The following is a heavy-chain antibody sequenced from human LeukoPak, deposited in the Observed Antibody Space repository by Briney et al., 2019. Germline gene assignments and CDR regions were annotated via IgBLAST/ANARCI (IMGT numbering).Heavy chain of an antibody. CDR3: AREYCSSTSCPRSYFDY. J-gene: IGHJ4*02. Sequence: GGSLRLSCAASGFTFSSYGMSWVRQAPGKGLEWVSAISGSGGSTYYADSVKGRFTISRDDSKNTLYLQMNSLRAEDTAVYYCAREYCSSTSCPRSYFDYWGQGTLVTVSS. D-gene: IGHD2-2*01. V-gene: IGHV3-23*01. CDR1: GFTFSSYG. CDR2: ISGSGGST.